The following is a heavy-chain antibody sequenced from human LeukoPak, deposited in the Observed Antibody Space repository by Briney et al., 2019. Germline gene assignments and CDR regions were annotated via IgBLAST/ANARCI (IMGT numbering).Heavy chain of an antibody. CDR2: IIPIFGTA. V-gene: IGHV1-69*05. CDR3: ASTYSSSWYWFDP. J-gene: IGHJ5*02. CDR1: GGTFSSYA. D-gene: IGHD6-13*01. Sequence: SVKVSCKASGGTFSSYAISWVRQAPGQGLEWMGGIIPIFGTANYAQKFQGRVTITTDESTSTAYKELSSLRSEDTAVYYCASTYSSSWYWFDPWGQGTLVTVSS.